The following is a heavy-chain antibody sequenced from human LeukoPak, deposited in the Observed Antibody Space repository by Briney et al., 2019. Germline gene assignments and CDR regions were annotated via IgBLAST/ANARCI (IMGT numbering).Heavy chain of an antibody. V-gene: IGHV3-74*01. D-gene: IGHD1-26*01. Sequence: GGSLRLSCAASGFPFSSYAMYWVRQAPGKGLVWVSRVHGDGNNIGYADSVRGRFTISRDNAKNTLYLQMNSLRPEDTAVYYCARARVGDPADYWGQGTLVTVSS. CDR1: GFPFSSYA. J-gene: IGHJ4*02. CDR3: ARARVGDPADY. CDR2: VHGDGNNI.